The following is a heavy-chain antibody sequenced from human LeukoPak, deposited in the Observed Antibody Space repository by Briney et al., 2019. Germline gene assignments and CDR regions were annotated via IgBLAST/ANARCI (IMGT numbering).Heavy chain of an antibody. CDR2: ISTYNGHT. Sequence: GASVKVSCKASGYTFTSYGISWVRQAPGQGLEWMGWISTYNGHTNYEQKFQGRVTMTTDTSTNTAFMELRSLRSDDTAVYYCARDVMIVPAVEYKNYGMDVWGQGTTVTVSS. CDR1: GYTFTSYG. D-gene: IGHD3-16*01. CDR3: ARDVMIVPAVEYKNYGMDV. V-gene: IGHV1-18*01. J-gene: IGHJ6*02.